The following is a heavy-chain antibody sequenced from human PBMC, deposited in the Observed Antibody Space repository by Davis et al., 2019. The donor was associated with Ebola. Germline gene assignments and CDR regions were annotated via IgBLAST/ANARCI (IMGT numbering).Heavy chain of an antibody. CDR3: AKCMGAADYYYYGMDV. V-gene: IGHV3-33*06. Sequence: GGSLRLSCAASGFTFSSYGMHWVRQAPGKGLEWVAVIWYDGSNKYYADSVKGRFTISRDNSKNTLYLQMNSLRAEDTAVYYCAKCMGAADYYYYGMDVWGQGTTVTVSS. CDR1: GFTFSSYG. D-gene: IGHD2-15*01. CDR2: IWYDGSNK. J-gene: IGHJ6*02.